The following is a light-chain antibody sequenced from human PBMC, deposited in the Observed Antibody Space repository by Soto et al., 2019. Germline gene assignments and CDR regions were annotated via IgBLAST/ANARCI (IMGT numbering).Light chain of an antibody. Sequence: DIKMTQSPSTLSASVGDRVTITCRASQSISSWLAWYQQKPGKAPNLLIYKASTLQSGVPSRFSGSGSGTEFTLTISSLQPDDFATYYCQQYNGYPYTFGQGTKLEIK. V-gene: IGKV1-5*03. J-gene: IGKJ2*01. CDR2: KAS. CDR1: QSISSW. CDR3: QQYNGYPYT.